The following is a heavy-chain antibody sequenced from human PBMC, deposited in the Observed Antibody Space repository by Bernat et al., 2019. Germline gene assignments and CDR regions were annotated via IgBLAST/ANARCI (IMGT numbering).Heavy chain of an antibody. Sequence: QVQLVRSGAEVKKPGASVKVSCKASGYTFTGYYMHWVRQAPGQGLEWMGWINPNSGGTNYAQKFQGWVTMTRDTSISTAYMELSRLRSDDTAVYYCARVYNLHSSGWYALDYWGQGTLVTVSS. D-gene: IGHD6-19*01. J-gene: IGHJ4*02. CDR3: ARVYNLHSSGWYALDY. V-gene: IGHV1-2*04. CDR1: GYTFTGYY. CDR2: INPNSGGT.